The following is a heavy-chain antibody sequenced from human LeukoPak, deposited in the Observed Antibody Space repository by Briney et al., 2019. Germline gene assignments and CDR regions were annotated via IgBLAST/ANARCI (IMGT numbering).Heavy chain of an antibody. Sequence: GESLKISCKGSGYSFTSYWIGWVRQMPGKGLEWMGIIYPGDSDTRYSPSFQGQVTISADKSISTAYLQWSSLKASDTAMYYCARGDPAYYYDSSGLNWFDPWGQGTLVTVSS. V-gene: IGHV5-51*01. D-gene: IGHD3-22*01. J-gene: IGHJ5*01. CDR3: ARGDPAYYYDSSGLNWFDP. CDR2: IYPGDSDT. CDR1: GYSFTSYW.